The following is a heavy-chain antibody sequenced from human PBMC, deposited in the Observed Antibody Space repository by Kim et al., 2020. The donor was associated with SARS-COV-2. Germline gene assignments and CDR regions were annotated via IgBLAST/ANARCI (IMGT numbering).Heavy chain of an antibody. CDR1: GFTFNTYG. CDR2: IRYDGSEE. V-gene: IGHV3-33*01. D-gene: IGHD3-16*01. CDR3: ARFSYSDYVFDY. Sequence: GGSLRLSCAASGFTFNTYGMHWVRQAPGKGLEWVAAIRYDGSEEYYADSVKGRFTISRDNSKNTVYLQMDSLRAEDSAVYYCARFSYSDYVFDYWGQGTPVTVSS. J-gene: IGHJ4*02.